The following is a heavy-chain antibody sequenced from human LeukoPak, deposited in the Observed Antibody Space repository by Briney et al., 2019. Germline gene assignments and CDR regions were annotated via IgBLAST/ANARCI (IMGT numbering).Heavy chain of an antibody. CDR1: GGSFSGYY. D-gene: IGHD6-13*01. J-gene: IGHJ4*01. Sequence: SETLSLTCAVYGGSFSGYYWNWIRQSPGKGLEWIGEINHSGSTNYNPSLKSRVTISVDTSKNQFSLKLSSVTAADTALYYCASDKGYSNNYLDYWGQGTLVTVSS. V-gene: IGHV4-34*01. CDR2: INHSGST. CDR3: ASDKGYSNNYLDY.